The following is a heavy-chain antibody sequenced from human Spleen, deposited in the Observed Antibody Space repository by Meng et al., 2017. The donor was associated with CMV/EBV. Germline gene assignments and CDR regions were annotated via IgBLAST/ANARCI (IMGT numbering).Heavy chain of an antibody. Sequence: IHWFRKARGQGLEWMGWINPNSGGTNYARNFQDRVTLTRDTSINTAYMVLSRLTSGDTAVYYCARHLEEYRFGLAAQQNYFDPWAPGALVTVSS. D-gene: IGHD1-7*01. CDR2: INPNSGGT. CDR3: ARHLEEYRFGLAAQQNYFDP. V-gene: IGHV1-2*02. J-gene: IGHJ5*02.